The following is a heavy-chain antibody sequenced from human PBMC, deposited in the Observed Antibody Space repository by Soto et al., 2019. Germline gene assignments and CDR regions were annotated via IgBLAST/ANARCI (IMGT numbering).Heavy chain of an antibody. CDR3: ARRIAVAGTDYYYYYGMDV. V-gene: IGHV4-39*01. Sequence: SETLSLTCTVSGASISSSSYYSGWFRRPPGKGLEWIGSIYYSGSTYYNPSLKSRVTISVDTSKNQFSLKLSSVTAADTAVYYCARRIAVAGTDYYYYYGMDVWGQGTTVTVSS. CDR1: GASISSSSYY. J-gene: IGHJ6*02. CDR2: IYYSGST. D-gene: IGHD6-19*01.